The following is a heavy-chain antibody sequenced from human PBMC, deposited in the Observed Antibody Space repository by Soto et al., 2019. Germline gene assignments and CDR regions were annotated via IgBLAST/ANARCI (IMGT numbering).Heavy chain of an antibody. V-gene: IGHV3-48*03. J-gene: IGHJ6*02. CDR2: IGTSGKTI. Sequence: GGSLRLSCAVSGFTFSSYEMNWVRQAPGKGLEWVSYIGTSGKTIYYADSVRGRFTISKDNAKNSLYLQMNSLRAEDTAVYFCARDPAIYSGKFDYGLDVWGRGTTVTVSS. CDR1: GFTFSSYE. D-gene: IGHD4-4*01. CDR3: ARDPAIYSGKFDYGLDV.